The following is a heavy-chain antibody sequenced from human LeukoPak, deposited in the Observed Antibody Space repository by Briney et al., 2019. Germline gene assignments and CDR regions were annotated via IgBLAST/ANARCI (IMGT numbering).Heavy chain of an antibody. Sequence: PGGSLRLSCAASGFTVSSIYMNWVRQAPGKGLEWVSVIYSGGTTYYADSVKGRFTISRGNSKNTLYLQMNRLRVEDTAVYFCARASTIGAAGLFDFWGQGTLVTVSS. CDR3: ARASTIGAAGLFDF. CDR2: IYSGGTT. D-gene: IGHD6-13*01. J-gene: IGHJ4*02. CDR1: GFTVSSIY. V-gene: IGHV3-53*01.